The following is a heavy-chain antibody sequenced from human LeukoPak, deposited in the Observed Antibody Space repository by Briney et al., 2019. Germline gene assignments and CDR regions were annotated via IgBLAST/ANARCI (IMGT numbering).Heavy chain of an antibody. Sequence: GGSLRLSCAASGFTFSSYAMHWVRQAPGKGLEWVAVISYDGSNKYYADSVKGRFTISRDNSKNTLYLQMNSLRAEDTAVYYCASGGGGSWPLDYWGQGTLVTVSS. J-gene: IGHJ4*02. CDR3: ASGGGGSWPLDY. D-gene: IGHD2-15*01. CDR2: ISYDGSNK. CDR1: GFTFSSYA. V-gene: IGHV3-30-3*01.